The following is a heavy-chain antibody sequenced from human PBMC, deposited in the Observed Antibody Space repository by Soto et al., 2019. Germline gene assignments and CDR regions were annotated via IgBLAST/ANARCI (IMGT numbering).Heavy chain of an antibody. J-gene: IGHJ4*02. CDR3: AKSSGGSSWYPPDH. CDR1: GFIFSSYG. V-gene: IGHV3-30*18. CDR2: TANDGSAQ. D-gene: IGHD6-13*01. Sequence: QVQLVESGGGVVQPGGSLRLSCAASGFIFSSYGMQWVRQSPGEGLEWVATTANDGSAQYYADSVKGRFTISRDNSKNTLFLQMESLRPEDTGVYYCAKSSGGSSWYPPDHWGQGTQVTVSS.